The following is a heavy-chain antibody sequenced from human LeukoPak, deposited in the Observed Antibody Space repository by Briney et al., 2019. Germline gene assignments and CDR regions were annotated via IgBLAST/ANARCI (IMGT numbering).Heavy chain of an antibody. D-gene: IGHD6-13*01. CDR1: GFTFSSYS. Sequence: GGSLRLSCAASGFTFSSYSMNWVRQAPGKGLEWVSSISSSSSSYIYYADSVKGRFTISRDNAKNSLYLQMNSLRAEDTAVYNCARDPRPIAAVALFDYWGQGTLVTVSS. CDR2: ISSSSSSYI. V-gene: IGHV3-21*01. CDR3: ARDPRPIAAVALFDY. J-gene: IGHJ4*02.